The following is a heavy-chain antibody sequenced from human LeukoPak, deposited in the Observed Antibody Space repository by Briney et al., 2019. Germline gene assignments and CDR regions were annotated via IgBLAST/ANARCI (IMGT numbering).Heavy chain of an antibody. J-gene: IGHJ3*02. V-gene: IGHV3-21*01. Sequence: PGGSLRLSCAASGFTFSSYAMSWVRQAPGKGLECVSSISSSSVYMYYADSVKGRFTISRDNAKNSLYLQMNSLRAEDTAVYYCARDQTYYDSSGYSLYAFDIWGQGTMVTVSS. CDR3: ARDQTYYDSSGYSLYAFDI. D-gene: IGHD3-22*01. CDR1: GFTFSSYA. CDR2: ISSSSVYM.